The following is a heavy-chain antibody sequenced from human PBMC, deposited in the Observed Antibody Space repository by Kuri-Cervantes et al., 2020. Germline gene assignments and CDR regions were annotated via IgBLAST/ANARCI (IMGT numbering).Heavy chain of an antibody. CDR2: IYSGGST. Sequence: GGSLRLSCAASGFTFSSYAMSWVRQAPGKGLEWVSVIYSGGSTYYADSVKGRFTISRDNSKNTLYLQMNSLRAEDTAVYYCARFVLGRLDYWGQGTLVTVSS. D-gene: IGHD2-8*01. J-gene: IGHJ4*02. CDR3: ARFVLGRLDY. CDR1: GFTFSSYA. V-gene: IGHV3-66*02.